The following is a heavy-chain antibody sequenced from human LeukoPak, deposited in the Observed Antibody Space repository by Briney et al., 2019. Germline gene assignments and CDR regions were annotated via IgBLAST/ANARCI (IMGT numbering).Heavy chain of an antibody. CDR2: ISHDGTNK. D-gene: IGHD5-18*01. CDR3: ASEDVDTGDF. Sequence: GGSLRLSCAASGFTFTNAGIHWVRLAEGKGLEWVSLISHDGTNKYYSDSVDGRFIVSRLNSQNTVYLQMNDLRPEDTATYYCASEDVDTGDFWGQGTLVTVSS. J-gene: IGHJ4*02. V-gene: IGHV3-30*01. CDR1: GFTFTNAG.